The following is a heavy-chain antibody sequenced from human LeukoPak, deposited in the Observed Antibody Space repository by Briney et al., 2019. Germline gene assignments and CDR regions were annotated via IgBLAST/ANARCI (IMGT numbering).Heavy chain of an antibody. CDR3: ARVNVEMATIGWLDP. V-gene: IGHV3-43*01. Sequence: GGSLRLSCAASGFTFDDYTMHWVRQAPGKGLEWVSLISWDGGSTYYADSVKGRFTISRDNSKNTLYLQMNSLRADDTAVYYCARVNVEMATIGWLDPWGQGTLVTVSS. CDR1: GFTFDDYT. J-gene: IGHJ5*02. CDR2: ISWDGGST. D-gene: IGHD5-24*01.